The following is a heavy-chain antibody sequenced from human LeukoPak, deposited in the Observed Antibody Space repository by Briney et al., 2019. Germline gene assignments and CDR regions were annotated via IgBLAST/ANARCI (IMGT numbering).Heavy chain of an antibody. D-gene: IGHD3-10*01. CDR3: AHLDGELVDY. V-gene: IGHV2-5*02. CDR1: GFSLSTSGVG. Sequence: SGPTPLNPTQTLTLTCTFSGFSLSTSGVGVSCIRQSPGKALEWLALIYWDDDKRYSPSLKSRLTITKDTSKNQVVLTMTNMDPVDTATYYCAHLDGELVDYWGQGTLVAVSS. J-gene: IGHJ4*02. CDR2: IYWDDDK.